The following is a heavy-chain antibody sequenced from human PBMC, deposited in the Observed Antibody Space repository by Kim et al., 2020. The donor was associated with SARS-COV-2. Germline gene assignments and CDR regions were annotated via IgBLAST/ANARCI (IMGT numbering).Heavy chain of an antibody. J-gene: IGHJ6*02. CDR3: AREASSNYYYYYGMDV. D-gene: IGHD4-4*01. V-gene: IGHV4-59*01. Sequence: SLKSRVTLSVDTSKNQFSLKLSSVTAADTAVYYCAREASSNYYYYYGMDVWGQGTTVTVSS.